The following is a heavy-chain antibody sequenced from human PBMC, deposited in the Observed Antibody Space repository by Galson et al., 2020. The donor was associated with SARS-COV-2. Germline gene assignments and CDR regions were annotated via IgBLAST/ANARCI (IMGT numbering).Heavy chain of an antibody. V-gene: IGHV5-51*01. CDR2: IYPGDSDT. CDR1: GYSFTSYW. D-gene: IGHD1-26*01. Sequence: KIGESLKISCKGSGYSFTSYWIGWVRQMPGKGLEWMGIIYPGDSDTRYSPSFQGQVTISADKSISTAYLQWSSLKASDTAMYYCAIHIHEWGLEIPELDYWGQGTLVTVSS. J-gene: IGHJ4*02. CDR3: AIHIHEWGLEIPELDY.